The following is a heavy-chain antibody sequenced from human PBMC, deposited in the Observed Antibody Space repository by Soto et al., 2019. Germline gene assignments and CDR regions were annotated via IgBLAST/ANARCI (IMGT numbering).Heavy chain of an antibody. CDR2: IYYGWST. D-gene: IGHD3-22*01. CDR1: GGSISDYY. J-gene: IGHJ4*02. Sequence: SETLSLTCTVSGGSISDYYWSWIRQPPGKGLEWIGYIYYGWSTNYNPSLKSRVTISVDTSKNQFFLKLISVTAADTAVYYCARDREYDDSGGLYFDYWGQGTSVTVYS. V-gene: IGHV4-59*01. CDR3: ARDREYDDSGGLYFDY.